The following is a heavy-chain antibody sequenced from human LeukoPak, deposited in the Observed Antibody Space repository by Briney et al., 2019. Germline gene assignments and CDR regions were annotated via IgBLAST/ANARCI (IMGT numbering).Heavy chain of an antibody. J-gene: IGHJ4*02. D-gene: IGHD6-19*01. CDR1: GFTFSILD. CDR2: ISGNGGRT. V-gene: IGHV3-23*01. Sequence: GGSLRLSCAASGFTFSILDMSWVRQAPGKGLEWVSAISGNGGRTYYVDSVKGRFTISRDNSKNTLYLQMNSLRAEDTAVYYCAKDRERSSGRPPYHFDYWGQGTLVTVSS. CDR3: AKDRERSSGRPPYHFDY.